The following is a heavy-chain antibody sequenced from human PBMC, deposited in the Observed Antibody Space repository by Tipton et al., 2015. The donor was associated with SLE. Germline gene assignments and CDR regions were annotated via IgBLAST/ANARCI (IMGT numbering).Heavy chain of an antibody. CDR1: GFTFSSYS. D-gene: IGHD4-17*01. J-gene: IGHJ5*02. CDR3: AKERDYGDYSWFDP. Sequence: SLRLSCAASGFTFSSYSMNWVRQAPGKGLEWVSSISSSSSYIYYADSVKGRFTISRDNSKNTLYLQMNSLRAEDTAVYYCAKERDYGDYSWFDPWGQGTLVTVSS. V-gene: IGHV3-21*01. CDR2: ISSSSSYI.